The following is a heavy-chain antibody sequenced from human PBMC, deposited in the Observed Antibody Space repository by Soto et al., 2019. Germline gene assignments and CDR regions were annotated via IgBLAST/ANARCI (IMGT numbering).Heavy chain of an antibody. V-gene: IGHV4-39*01. D-gene: IGHD3-16*02. Sequence: SETLSLTCSVSGGSISSSSYYWGWIRQPPGKGLEWIGRIYYSGSTYYNPSLKSRVTISVDTSKNQFSLKLSSVTAADTAVYYCARRPSDGDYVWGSYRFREYKNWFDPWGQGTLVTVSS. J-gene: IGHJ5*02. CDR2: IYYSGST. CDR3: ARRPSDGDYVWGSYRFREYKNWFDP. CDR1: GGSISSSSYY.